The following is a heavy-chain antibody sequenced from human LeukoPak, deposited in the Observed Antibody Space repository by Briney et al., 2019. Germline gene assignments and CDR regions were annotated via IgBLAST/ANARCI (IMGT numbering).Heavy chain of an antibody. CDR1: GFTLVDYA. CDR2: FGSKVYGGTT. CDR3: TRVRDVYYYDSSGYYPGY. Sequence: GGPLRLSVPASGFTLVDYAIGGVRKAPGKGRRGVGLFGSKVYGGTTEYAASVKGRFTISRDDSKSIAYLQMNSLKTEDTAVYYCTRVRDVYYYDSSGYYPGYWGQGTLVTVSS. D-gene: IGHD3-22*01. V-gene: IGHV3-49*04. J-gene: IGHJ4*02.